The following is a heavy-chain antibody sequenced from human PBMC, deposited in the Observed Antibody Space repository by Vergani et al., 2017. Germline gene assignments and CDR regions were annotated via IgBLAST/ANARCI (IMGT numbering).Heavy chain of an antibody. CDR1: GFTFSSYA. V-gene: IGHV3-33*08. D-gene: IGHD1-1*01. J-gene: IGHJ5*01. CDR2: IWYDGSNK. CDR3: ARWGNEKRLDS. Sequence: QVQLVESEGGLVQPGGSLRLSCAASGFTFSSYAMSWVRQAPGKGLEWVAVIWYDGSNKYYGDSVKGRFTISRDNSKNTLYLQMNSLRVEDTAVYYCARWGNEKRLDSWGQGTLVTVSS.